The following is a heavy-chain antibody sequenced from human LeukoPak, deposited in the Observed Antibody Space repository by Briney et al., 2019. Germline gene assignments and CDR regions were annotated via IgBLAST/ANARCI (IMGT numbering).Heavy chain of an antibody. J-gene: IGHJ5*02. CDR1: GVSISSYY. CDR2: IYYSGST. V-gene: IGHV4-59*01. Sequence: ASETLSLTCTASGVSISSYYWSWIRQPPGKGLELIGYIYYSGSTNYNPSLKSRVTISIDTSKNQLSLKLSSVTAADTAVYYCARFSVAAAGAGWFDPWGQGTLVTVSA. CDR3: ARFSVAAAGAGWFDP. D-gene: IGHD6-13*01.